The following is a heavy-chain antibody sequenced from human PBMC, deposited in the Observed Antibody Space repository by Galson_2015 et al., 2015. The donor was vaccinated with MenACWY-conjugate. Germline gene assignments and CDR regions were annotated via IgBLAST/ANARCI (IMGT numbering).Heavy chain of an antibody. CDR1: GFTFSNHW. Sequence: SLRLSCAASGFTFSNHWMHWVRQAPGKGLEWVASIKKQDGSEKYYVDSVKGRFTLSRDTAKNSLYLQMNSLSAEETAVYYWARVHYGLDFWGQGTTVTVSS. CDR3: ARVHYGLDF. J-gene: IGHJ6*02. V-gene: IGHV3-7*03. CDR2: IKKQDGSEK.